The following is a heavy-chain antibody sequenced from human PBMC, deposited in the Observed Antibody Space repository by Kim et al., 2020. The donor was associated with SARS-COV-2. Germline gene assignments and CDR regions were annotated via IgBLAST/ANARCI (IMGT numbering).Heavy chain of an antibody. Sequence: SETLSLTCAVYGGSFSGYYWSWIRQPPGKGLEWIGEINHSGSTNYNPSLKSRVTISVDTSKNQFSLKLSSVTAADTAVYYCARGPPPPYSSRPFSYYYYYGMDVWGQGTTVTVSS. V-gene: IGHV4-34*01. CDR1: GGSFSGYY. J-gene: IGHJ6*02. D-gene: IGHD6-19*01. CDR2: INHSGST. CDR3: ARGPPPPYSSRPFSYYYYYGMDV.